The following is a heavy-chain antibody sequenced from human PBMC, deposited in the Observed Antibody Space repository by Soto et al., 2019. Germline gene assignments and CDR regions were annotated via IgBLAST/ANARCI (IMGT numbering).Heavy chain of an antibody. CDR1: GFTLISYG. Sequence: PGWSLRLSCAASGFTLISYGMQWVRQAPGKGLEWVAVISYDGSNKYYADSVKGRFTISRDNSKNTLYLQMNSLRAEDTAVYYCAKEFRATHIVVVTAIDYWGQGTLVTVSS. V-gene: IGHV3-30*18. CDR3: AKEFRATHIVVVTAIDY. J-gene: IGHJ4*02. CDR2: ISYDGSNK. D-gene: IGHD2-21*02.